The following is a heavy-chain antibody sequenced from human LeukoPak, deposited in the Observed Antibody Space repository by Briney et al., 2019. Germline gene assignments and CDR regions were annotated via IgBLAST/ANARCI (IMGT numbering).Heavy chain of an antibody. D-gene: IGHD1-26*01. J-gene: IGHJ6*02. CDR1: GFTFSIYN. V-gene: IGHV3-21*01. CDR3: ARDLSGGSYSTKYGMDV. Sequence: GGSLRLSCAASGFTFSIYNMNWVRQATGKGLEWVSSISNSGIFIYYADSVKGRFTISRDNAKNSLYLQMNSLRAEDTAVYFCARDLSGGSYSTKYGMDVWGQGTTVTVSS. CDR2: ISNSGIFI.